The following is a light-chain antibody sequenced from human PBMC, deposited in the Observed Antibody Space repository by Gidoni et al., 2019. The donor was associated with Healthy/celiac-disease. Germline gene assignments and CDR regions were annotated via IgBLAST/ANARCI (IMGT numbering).Light chain of an antibody. J-gene: IGKJ1*01. Sequence: EIVMTQSPATLSVSPGERATLSCRASQSVSSNLAWYQRKPGQAPRLLIYGASTRATGIPARFSGSGSGTEFTLTISSLQSEDFAVYYCQQYNNWPRMFGQGTKVEIK. CDR3: QQYNNWPRM. V-gene: IGKV3-15*01. CDR1: QSVSSN. CDR2: GAS.